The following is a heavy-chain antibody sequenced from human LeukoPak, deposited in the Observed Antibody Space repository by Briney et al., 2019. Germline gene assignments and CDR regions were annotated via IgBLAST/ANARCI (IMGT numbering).Heavy chain of an antibody. CDR3: ARDNWGLGAFDI. D-gene: IGHD7-27*01. J-gene: IGHJ3*02. Sequence: SETLSLTCTVSGGSLSSSSYYWGWIRQPPGKGLEWIGSIYYGGSTYYNSSLKSRVTISVDISKNQFSLKVSPVTAADTAVYYCARDNWGLGAFDIWGQGTMVTVSS. CDR1: GGSLSSSSYY. V-gene: IGHV4-39*07. CDR2: IYYGGST.